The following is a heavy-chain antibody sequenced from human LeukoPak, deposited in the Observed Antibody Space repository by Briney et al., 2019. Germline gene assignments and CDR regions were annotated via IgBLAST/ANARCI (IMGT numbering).Heavy chain of an antibody. Sequence: GGSLRLSCVDSGFTFTNYGMSWVRQTPGKGLEYVSSISPLGGTTYYADSVKGRFFVSRDNSKNTVYLQMSSLRVDDTAVYYCARIGGMKPTDAFDFWGQGTMVTVSS. V-gene: IGHV3-23*01. J-gene: IGHJ3*01. CDR1: GFTFTNYG. CDR2: ISPLGGTT. CDR3: ARIGGMKPTDAFDF. D-gene: IGHD3-3*01.